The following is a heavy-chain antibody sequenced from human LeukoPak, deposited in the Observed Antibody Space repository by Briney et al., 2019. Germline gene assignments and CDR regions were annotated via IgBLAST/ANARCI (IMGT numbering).Heavy chain of an antibody. V-gene: IGHV3-30*02. J-gene: IGHJ4*02. D-gene: IGHD5-24*01. CDR2: IRYDGSNK. CDR1: GFTFSSYG. Sequence: GGSLRLSCAASGFTFSSYGMRWVRQAPGKGLEWVAFIRYDGSNKYYADSVKGRFTISRDNSKNTLYLQMNSLRAEDTAVYYCAKDHWRWLQLFLDCFDYWGQGTLVTVSS. CDR3: AKDHWRWLQLFLDCFDY.